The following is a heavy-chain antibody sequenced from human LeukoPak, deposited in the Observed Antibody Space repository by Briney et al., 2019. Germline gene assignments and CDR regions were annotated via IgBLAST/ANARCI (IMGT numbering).Heavy chain of an antibody. V-gene: IGHV4-4*02. CDR1: GGSISSSNW. D-gene: IGHD5-18*01. Sequence: SETLSLTCAVSGGSISSSNWWSWVRPPPGKGLEWIGEIYHSGSTNYNPSLKSRVTISADTSKNQFSLTLGSVSATDTAVYYCVSPRGFSYGYFDYWGQGTLVTVSS. CDR2: IYHSGST. CDR3: VSPRGFSYGYFDY. J-gene: IGHJ4*02.